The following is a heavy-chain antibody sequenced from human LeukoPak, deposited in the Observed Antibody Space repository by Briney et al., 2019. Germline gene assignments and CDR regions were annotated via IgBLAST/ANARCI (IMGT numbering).Heavy chain of an antibody. CDR1: GGSFSGYL. V-gene: IGHV4-34*01. CDR2: VNYRGSP. J-gene: IGHJ6*02. D-gene: IGHD2/OR15-2a*01. CDR3: TRSGLTGMREYERADYYYYGMDL. Sequence: SETLPLTCDVPGGSFSGYLWSWIRQSPGKGLEWIGEVNYRGSPNYNPSLASRVTISVDTSKNQLSLKLTSVTAADTALYYCTRSGLTGMREYERADYYYYGMDLWGQGTAVSVFS.